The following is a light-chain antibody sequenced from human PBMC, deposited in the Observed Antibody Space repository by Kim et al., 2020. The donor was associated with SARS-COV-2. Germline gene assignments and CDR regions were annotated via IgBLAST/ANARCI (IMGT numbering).Light chain of an antibody. CDR2: DNN. Sequence: QPVLTQPPSVSAAPGQKVTISCSGTSSNIGNNYVSWYQHLPGTAPKLLIYDNNKRPSGIPDRFAASKSGTSATLAITEVQTGDEANYFCGTWDSSRRGVVFGGGTQLTVL. CDR1: SSNIGNNY. CDR3: GTWDSSRRGVV. V-gene: IGLV1-51*01. J-gene: IGLJ3*02.